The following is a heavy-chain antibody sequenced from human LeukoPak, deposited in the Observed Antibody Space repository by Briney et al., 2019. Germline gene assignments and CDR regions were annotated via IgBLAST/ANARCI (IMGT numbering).Heavy chain of an antibody. CDR3: ARGEGENWFDP. CDR2: ISSSSSTM. V-gene: IGHV3-48*04. D-gene: IGHD3-16*01. CDR1: GFTFSSYS. J-gene: IGHJ5*02. Sequence: GGSLRLSCAASGFTFSSYSMNWVRQAPGKGLEWVSYISSSSSTMYYADSLKGRFTISRDNAKNSLYLQMNSLRAEDTAVYYCARGEGENWFDPWGQGTLVTVSS.